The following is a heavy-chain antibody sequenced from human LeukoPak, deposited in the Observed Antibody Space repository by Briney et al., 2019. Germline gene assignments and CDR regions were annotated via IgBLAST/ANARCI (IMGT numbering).Heavy chain of an antibody. CDR1: GFTFAVYI. D-gene: IGHD3-22*01. V-gene: IGHV3-43*01. Sequence: RGSLRLSCAASGFTFAVYIMHCVRHAPGRGLEWVSLVSWDVDTTYYADSVKGRFTISRDNSKNSLYLQMNSLRTEDTALYYCAKARGLIGGAFDIWGQGTMVTVSS. CDR3: AKARGLIGGAFDI. J-gene: IGHJ3*02. CDR2: VSWDVDTT.